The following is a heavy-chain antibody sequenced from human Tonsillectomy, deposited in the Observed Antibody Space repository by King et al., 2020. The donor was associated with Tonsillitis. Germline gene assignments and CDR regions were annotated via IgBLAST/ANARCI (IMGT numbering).Heavy chain of an antibody. CDR2: IGYDGSNK. Sequence: VKLVESGGGVVQPGGSLRLSCEASGFTFSSYGMHWVRQAPGKGLEWVAFIGYDGSNKKYADSVTGRFTIYIENSKNTLYLQMNSLRPEDTAVYYCVKDSGDTISNMDYWGQGTLVTGSS. CDR3: VKDSGDTISNMDY. J-gene: IGHJ4*02. V-gene: IGHV3-30*02. CDR1: GFTFSSYG. D-gene: IGHD1-26*01.